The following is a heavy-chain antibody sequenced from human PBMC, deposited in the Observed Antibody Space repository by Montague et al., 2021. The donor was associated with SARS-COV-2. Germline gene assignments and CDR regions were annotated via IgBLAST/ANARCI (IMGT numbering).Heavy chain of an antibody. CDR1: GDSVSNNRAA. Sequence: CAISGDSVSNNRAAWNWIRQSPSGGLQWLGRTYFRTQWLHHYAPSVEGRITVNADASKNHFSLQLTSVTPEDSAKYFCVRSQYSNTWFFDYWGQGAQVTASS. CDR2: TYFRTQWLH. V-gene: IGHV6-1*01. J-gene: IGHJ4*02. D-gene: IGHD6-6*01. CDR3: VRSQYSNTWFFDY.